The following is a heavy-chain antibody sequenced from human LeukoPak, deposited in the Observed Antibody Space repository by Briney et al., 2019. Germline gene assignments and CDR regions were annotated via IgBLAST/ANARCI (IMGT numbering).Heavy chain of an antibody. D-gene: IGHD2-15*01. J-gene: IGHJ5*02. CDR3: ASPLISPDNWFDP. V-gene: IGHV4-39*01. CDR1: GGTISSSSYY. CDR2: IYYSGST. Sequence: TETVPLTCTVSGGTISSSSYYWGWIRQPPGKGLEWIGSIYYSGSTYYNPSLKSRVTISVDTSKNQFSLKLSSVTAADTAVYYCASPLISPDNWFDPWGQGTLVTVSS.